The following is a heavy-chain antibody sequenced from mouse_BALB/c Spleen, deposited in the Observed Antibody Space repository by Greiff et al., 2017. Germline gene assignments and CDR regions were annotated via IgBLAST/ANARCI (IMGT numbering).Heavy chain of an antibody. Sequence: EVMLVESGGGLVKPGGSLKLSCAASGFTFSSYAMSWVRQSPEKRLEWVAEISSGGSYTYYPDTVTGRFTISRDNAKNTLYLEMSSLRSEDTAMYYCAREGTVVFDYWGQGTTLTVSS. J-gene: IGHJ2*01. CDR3: AREGTVVFDY. CDR1: GFTFSSYA. V-gene: IGHV5-9-4*01. D-gene: IGHD1-1*01. CDR2: ISSGGSYT.